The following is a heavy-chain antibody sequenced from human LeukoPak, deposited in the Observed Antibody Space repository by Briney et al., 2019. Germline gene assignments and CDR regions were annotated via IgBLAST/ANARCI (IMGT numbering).Heavy chain of an antibody. V-gene: IGHV4-39*06. Sequence: SETLSLTCTVSGGSISSSSYYWGWIRQPPGKGLEWIGSIHYSGSTNYNPSLKSRVTISVDTSKNQFPLKLSSVTAADTAVYYCARTTEGYCSSASCFGFSYSYYMDVWGKGTTVTISS. CDR3: ARTTEGYCSSASCFGFSYSYYMDV. CDR2: IHYSGST. CDR1: GGSISSSSYY. D-gene: IGHD2-2*01. J-gene: IGHJ6*03.